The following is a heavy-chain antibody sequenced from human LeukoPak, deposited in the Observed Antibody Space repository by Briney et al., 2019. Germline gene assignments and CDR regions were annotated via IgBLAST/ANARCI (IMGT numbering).Heavy chain of an antibody. J-gene: IGHJ4*02. CDR2: ISAYNGNT. D-gene: IGHD6-19*01. CDR1: GYTFISYG. CDR3: AREGDSSGWPLIDY. Sequence: ASVTVSCKASGYTFISYGISWVRQAPGQGLEWMGWISAYNGNTNYAQKLQGRVTMTTDTSTSTAYMELRSLRSDDTAVYYCAREGDSSGWPLIDYWGQGTLVTVSS. V-gene: IGHV1-18*01.